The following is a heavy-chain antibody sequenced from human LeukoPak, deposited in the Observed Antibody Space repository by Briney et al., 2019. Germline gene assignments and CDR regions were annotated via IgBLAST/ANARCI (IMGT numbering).Heavy chain of an antibody. Sequence: ASVTVSCKASGYTFTSYDINWVRQATGQGLEWMGWMNPNSGNTGYAQKFQGRVTMTRKTSISTAYMELSSLRSEDTAVYYCARGFLYSSFSHYYYYMDVGGKRTTVTVSS. J-gene: IGHJ6*03. CDR3: ARGFLYSSFSHYYYYMDV. D-gene: IGHD6-6*01. V-gene: IGHV1-8*01. CDR1: GYTFTSYD. CDR2: MNPNSGNT.